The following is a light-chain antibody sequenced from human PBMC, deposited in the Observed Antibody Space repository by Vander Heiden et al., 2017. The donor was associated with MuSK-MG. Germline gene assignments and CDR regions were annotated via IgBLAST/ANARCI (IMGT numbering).Light chain of an antibody. V-gene: IGLV2-14*03. CDR2: DVS. Sequence: QSALTQPASVSGSLGQTITISCTGSASDVGLSNFVSWYQQIPGKAPKLLIYDVSDRPSGVSNRFSGSKSGETASLTISGLQPEDEADYYCSSYSASTTYVFGTGSRVTV. CDR3: SSYSASTTYV. J-gene: IGLJ1*01. CDR1: ASDVGLSNF.